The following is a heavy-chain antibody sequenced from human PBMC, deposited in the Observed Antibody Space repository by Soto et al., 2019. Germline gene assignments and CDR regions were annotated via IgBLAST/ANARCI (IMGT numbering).Heavy chain of an antibody. CDR3: AKFDWGRYYFDH. CDR1: GFTFSTYG. J-gene: IGHJ4*02. Sequence: GGSLRLSCAASGFTFSTYGMHWVRQAPGKGLEWVAVISYDGSLKHQADSVKGRFTISRDNSKNTLYLQMNSLRAEDTAVYYCAKFDWGRYYFDHWGQGTLVTVSS. D-gene: IGHD3-16*01. V-gene: IGHV3-30*18. CDR2: ISYDGSLK.